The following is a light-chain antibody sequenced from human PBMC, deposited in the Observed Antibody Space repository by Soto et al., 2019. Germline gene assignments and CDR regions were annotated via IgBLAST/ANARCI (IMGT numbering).Light chain of an antibody. CDR2: DVN. J-gene: IGLJ1*01. CDR3: SSYTTSSTPFV. V-gene: IGLV2-14*01. CDR1: SSDVGGYNY. Sequence: QSALTQPASVSGSPGQSITISCTGTSSDVGGYNYVSWYQQHPGKAPKLMIYDVNNRPSGVSNRFSGSKSGNTASLTISGXHAEDEADYFCSSYTTSSTPFVFGTGTKLTVL.